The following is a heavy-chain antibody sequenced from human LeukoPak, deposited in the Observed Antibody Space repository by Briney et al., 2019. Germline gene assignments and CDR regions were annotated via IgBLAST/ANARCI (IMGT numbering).Heavy chain of an antibody. CDR3: ARDRGTAMVEGFDP. CDR2: IYYSGST. J-gene: IGHJ5*02. D-gene: IGHD5-18*01. CDR1: GGSISSYY. V-gene: IGHV4-59*12. Sequence: SETLSLTCTVSGGSISSYYWSWIRQPPGKGLEWIGYIYYSGSTNYNPSLKSRVTISVDTSMNQFSLKLSSVTAADTAVYYCARDRGTAMVEGFDPWGQGTLVTVSS.